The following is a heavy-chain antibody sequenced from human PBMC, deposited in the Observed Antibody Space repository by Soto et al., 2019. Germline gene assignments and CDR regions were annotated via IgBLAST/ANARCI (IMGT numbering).Heavy chain of an antibody. Sequence: GASVKVSCKASGVTFSSETLGWVRQAPGQGLEWVGGIIPLFGTASYAQKFQGRVTITADESTSTVYMELSSLRSDDTAVYYCAKVAVVAGRGPTNIDHWGQGTLVTVSS. J-gene: IGHJ4*02. D-gene: IGHD6-19*01. CDR2: IIPLFGTA. CDR3: AKVAVVAGRGPTNIDH. CDR1: GVTFSSET. V-gene: IGHV1-69*13.